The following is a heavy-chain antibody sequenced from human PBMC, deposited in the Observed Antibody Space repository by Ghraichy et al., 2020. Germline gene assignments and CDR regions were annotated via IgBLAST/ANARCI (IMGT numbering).Heavy chain of an antibody. J-gene: IGHJ3*02. CDR1: GFTFSSYS. CDR2: ISSSSSTI. V-gene: IGHV3-48*02. D-gene: IGHD3-10*01. Sequence: GGSLRLSCAASGFTFSSYSMNWVRQAPGKGLEWVSYISSSSSTIYYADSVKGRFTISRDNAKNSLYLQMNSLRDEDTAVYYCARCGSGSFSDAFDIWGQGTMVTVSS. CDR3: ARCGSGSFSDAFDI.